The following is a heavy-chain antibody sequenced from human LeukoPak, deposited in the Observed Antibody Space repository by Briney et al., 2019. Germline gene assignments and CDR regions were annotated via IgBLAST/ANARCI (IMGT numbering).Heavy chain of an antibody. V-gene: IGHV4-39*01. CDR1: GGSISSSSYY. CDR2: IYYSGST. D-gene: IGHD6-13*01. Sequence: PSETLSLTCTVSGGSISSSSYYWGWIRQPPGKGLEWIGSIYYSGSTYYNPSLKGRVTISVDTSKNQFSLKLTSVTAADTAVYYCARMFNWHHSSATGTPETWGQGTQVTVFS. CDR3: ARMFNWHHSSATGTPET. J-gene: IGHJ5*02.